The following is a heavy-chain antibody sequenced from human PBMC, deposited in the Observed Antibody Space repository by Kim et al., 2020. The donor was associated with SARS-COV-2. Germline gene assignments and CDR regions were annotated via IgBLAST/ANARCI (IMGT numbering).Heavy chain of an antibody. J-gene: IGHJ3*02. CDR3: AMASYADYYDSSGYYTADAFDS. CDR2: ISSSSSYI. V-gene: IGHV3-21*01. Sequence: GGSLRLSCAASGFTFSSYSMNWVRQAPGKGLEWVSSISSSSSYIYYADSVKGRFTISRDNAKNSLYLQMNSMRAEDTAVYYCAMASYADYYDSSGYYTADAFDSWGQGTMVTVSS. CDR1: GFTFSSYS. D-gene: IGHD3-22*01.